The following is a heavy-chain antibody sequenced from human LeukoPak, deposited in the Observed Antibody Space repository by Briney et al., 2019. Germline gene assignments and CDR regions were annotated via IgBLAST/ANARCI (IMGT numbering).Heavy chain of an antibody. D-gene: IGHD2-21*02. CDR1: GGSIGSGYY. CDR2: IYYGGTT. V-gene: IGHV4-39*02. CDR3: TRDIGDFVSDF. Sequence: SVTLSLTCAVSGGSIGSGYYWAWIRQPPGKGLEWIGSIYYGGTTHYNPSLQSRVSISADTSKNQFALDLRSVTAADTAVYYCTRDIGDFVSDFWGQGTLVTVSS. J-gene: IGHJ4*02.